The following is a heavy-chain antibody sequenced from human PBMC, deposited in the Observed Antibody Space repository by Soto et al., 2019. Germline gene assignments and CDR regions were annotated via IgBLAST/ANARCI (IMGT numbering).Heavy chain of an antibody. D-gene: IGHD2-21*02. CDR1: GFTFSSYA. CDR3: TADQVVTSDYAMDV. CDR2: IKTKTEGGTT. V-gene: IGHV3-15*07. Sequence: GGSLRLSCAASGFTFSSYAMNWVREAPGKGLEWVGRIKTKTEGGTTDYAAPVKGRFTISRDDSKNTLYLQMNSLKTEDTAVYYCTADQVVTSDYAMDVWGQGTTVTVSS. J-gene: IGHJ6*02.